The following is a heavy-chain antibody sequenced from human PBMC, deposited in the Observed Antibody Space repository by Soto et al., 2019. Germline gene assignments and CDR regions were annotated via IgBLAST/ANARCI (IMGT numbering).Heavy chain of an antibody. V-gene: IGHV4-59*01. CDR1: GDSISASS. Sequence: SETPSLTCTVSGDSISASSWSWVRQPPGKGLEWIGNIHYNGNTKYNPSLKSRVTMSVDTSKNQFSLKLISVTAADTAKYFCAREGNLGRWLQPLDFWGQGTLVT. D-gene: IGHD5-12*01. J-gene: IGHJ4*02. CDR2: IHYNGNT. CDR3: AREGNLGRWLQPLDF.